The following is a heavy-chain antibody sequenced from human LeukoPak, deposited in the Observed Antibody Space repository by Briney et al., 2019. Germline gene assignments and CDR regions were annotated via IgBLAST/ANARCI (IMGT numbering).Heavy chain of an antibody. D-gene: IGHD2-15*01. Sequence: VGSLRLSCAASGFTVSSNYMSWVRQAPGKGLEWVSVIYSGGSTYYADSVKGRFTISIDNSKNTLYLQMNSLRAEDTAVYYCAREGYGYFDYWGQGTLVTVSS. V-gene: IGHV3-53*01. CDR3: AREGYGYFDY. J-gene: IGHJ4*02. CDR1: GFTVSSNY. CDR2: IYSGGST.